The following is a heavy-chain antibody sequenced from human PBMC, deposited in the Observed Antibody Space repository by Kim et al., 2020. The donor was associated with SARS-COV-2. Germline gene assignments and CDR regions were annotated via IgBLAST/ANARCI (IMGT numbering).Heavy chain of an antibody. J-gene: IGHJ5*02. CDR2: INHSGST. Sequence: SETLSLTCAVYGGSFSGYYWSWIRQPPGKGLEWIGEINHSGSTNYNPSLKSRVTISVDTSKNQFSLKLSSVTAADTAVYYCARGGQRGVIAATGHWFDPWGQGTLVTVSS. CDR1: GGSFSGYY. CDR3: ARGGQRGVIAATGHWFDP. D-gene: IGHD2-15*01. V-gene: IGHV4-34*01.